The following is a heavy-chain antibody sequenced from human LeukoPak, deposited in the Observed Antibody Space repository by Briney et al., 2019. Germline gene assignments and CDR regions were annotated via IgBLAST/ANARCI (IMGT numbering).Heavy chain of an antibody. CDR1: GFSFSSGT. CDR3: ARDRCSGYSCYPPDS. CDR2: LSGSGRLI. D-gene: IGHD2-15*01. Sequence: PGGSLRLSCAASGFSFSSGTINWVRQAPGEALEWVSSLSGSGRLIWYAASVKGRFTISRDNAANALFLQMDSLRVEDTAVYYCARDRCSGYSCYPPDSWGQGTLVTVSS. V-gene: IGHV3-21*06. J-gene: IGHJ4*02.